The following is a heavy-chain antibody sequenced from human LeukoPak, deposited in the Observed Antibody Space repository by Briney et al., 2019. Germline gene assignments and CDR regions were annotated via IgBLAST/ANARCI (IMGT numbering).Heavy chain of an antibody. D-gene: IGHD2-15*01. Sequence: GGSLRLSCAASGFTFSSYSMNWVRQAPGKGLEWVSVIYSDGSTYYADSVKGRFTISRDKSKNTLYLQLNSLRAEDTAVYFCARQSGGPYNWFDPWGQGTLVTVSS. CDR3: ARQSGGPYNWFDP. J-gene: IGHJ5*02. V-gene: IGHV3-66*04. CDR2: IYSDGST. CDR1: GFTFSSYS.